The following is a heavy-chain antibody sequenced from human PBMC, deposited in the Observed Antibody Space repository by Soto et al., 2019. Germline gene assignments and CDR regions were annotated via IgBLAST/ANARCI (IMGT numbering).Heavy chain of an antibody. CDR3: ARGFRSLRYFDWLLLTYGMDV. Sequence: SVKVSCKASGGTFSSYAISWVRQAPGQGLEWMGGIIPIFGTANYAQKFQGRVTITADESTSTAYMELSSLRSEDTAVYYCARGFRSLRYFDWLLLTYGMDVWGQGTTVTVSS. J-gene: IGHJ6*02. V-gene: IGHV1-69*13. D-gene: IGHD3-9*01. CDR2: IIPIFGTA. CDR1: GGTFSSYA.